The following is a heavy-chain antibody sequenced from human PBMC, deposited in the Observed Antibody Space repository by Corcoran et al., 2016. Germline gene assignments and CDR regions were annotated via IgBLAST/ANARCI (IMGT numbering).Heavy chain of an antibody. J-gene: IGHJ4*02. CDR3: ARMTYYGDYDY. V-gene: IGHV2-70*04. CDR2: IDWDDDK. CDR1: GFSLSTSGMR. Sequence: QVTLKESGPALVKPTQTLTLTCTFSGFSLSTSGMRVSWIRQPPGKALEWLARIDWDDDKFDSTSLKTRLTISKDTSKNQVVLTMTNMDPVDTATYYCARMTYYGDYDYWGQGTLVTVSS. D-gene: IGHD4-17*01.